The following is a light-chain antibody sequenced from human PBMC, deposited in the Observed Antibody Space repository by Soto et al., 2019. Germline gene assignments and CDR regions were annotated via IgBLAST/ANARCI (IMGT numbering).Light chain of an antibody. V-gene: IGLV2-11*01. CDR1: SSDVGGYIY. CDR2: EVT. CDR3: CSYVGSYPWV. J-gene: IGLJ3*02. Sequence: QSALTQPRSVSGSPGQSVTISCTGTSSDVGGYIYVSWYQHHPGKAPKLMIYEVTKRPSGIPDRFSGSKSGNTASLTISGLQAEDEADYYCCSYVGSYPWVFGGGTKVTVL.